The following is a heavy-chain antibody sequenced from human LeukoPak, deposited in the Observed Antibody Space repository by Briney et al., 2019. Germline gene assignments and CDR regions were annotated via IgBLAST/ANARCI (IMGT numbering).Heavy chain of an antibody. CDR2: ISGSGGST. CDR1: GFTFSSYA. Sequence: PGGSLRLSCAASGFTFSSYAMSWVRQAPGKGLEWVSAISGSGGSTYYADSVKGRSTISRDNSKNTLYLQMNSLRAEDTGVYYCARDRLEAVTDDDYFDYWGQGTLVTVSS. V-gene: IGHV3-23*01. J-gene: IGHJ4*02. CDR3: ARDRLEAVTDDDYFDY. D-gene: IGHD2-21*02.